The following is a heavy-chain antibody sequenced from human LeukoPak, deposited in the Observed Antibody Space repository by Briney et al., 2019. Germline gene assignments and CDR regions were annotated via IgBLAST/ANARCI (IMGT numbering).Heavy chain of an antibody. D-gene: IGHD1-14*01. CDR2: ICYDGRSK. CDR3: AKSEAEGGAGDYIDV. Sequence: GGSLTLSCAASGFTFSRHGMHWVRQAPGKGLEWVAVICYDGRSKYYGDSVEGRFTISRDDFENTLYLQRNSMKAEDTAMYFCAKSEAEGGAGDYIDVWGKGTTVTVSS. V-gene: IGHV3-33*06. J-gene: IGHJ6*03. CDR1: GFTFSRHG.